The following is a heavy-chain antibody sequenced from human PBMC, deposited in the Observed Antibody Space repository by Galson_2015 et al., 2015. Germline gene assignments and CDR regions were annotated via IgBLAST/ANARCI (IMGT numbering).Heavy chain of an antibody. V-gene: IGHV1-2*06. CDR1: GYTFTSYG. D-gene: IGHD4-11*01. J-gene: IGHJ6*03. Sequence: SVKVSCKASGYTFTSYGIRWVRQAPGQGLEWVGRINPNSGGANYAQKFQGRVTMTRDTSISTAYMELSRLRSDDTAVYYCARDLNYGSYYYYIDVWGKGTTVTVSS. CDR2: INPNSGGA. CDR3: ARDLNYGSYYYYIDV.